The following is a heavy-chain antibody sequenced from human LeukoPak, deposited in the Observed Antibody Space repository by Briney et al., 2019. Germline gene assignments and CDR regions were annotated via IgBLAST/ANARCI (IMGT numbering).Heavy chain of an antibody. V-gene: IGHV3-33*06. J-gene: IGHJ5*02. CDR1: GLTFSSHG. CDR3: AKDLSYGSNWFDP. D-gene: IGHD5-18*01. CDR2: RWYDGSKK. Sequence: GRSLTLSCAASGLTFSSHGMHWVRQAPGKGLEWVALRWYDGSKKYYADSVKGRFTISRDDSKNTLYLQMNSLRAEDTAMYYCAKDLSYGSNWFDPWGQGTLVTVSS.